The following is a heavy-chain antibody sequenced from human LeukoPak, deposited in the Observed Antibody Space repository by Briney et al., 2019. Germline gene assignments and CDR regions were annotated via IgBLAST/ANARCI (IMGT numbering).Heavy chain of an antibody. Sequence: SSETLSLTCTVSGGSISSYYWSWIRQPPGKGLEWIGNISYSGTTNYNPSLKSRVTISIDTSKNQFSLKLTSVTAADTAVYYCARVGYDTYYWYMDVWGKGTTATVS. CDR3: ARVGYDTYYWYMDV. V-gene: IGHV4-59*01. CDR2: ISYSGTT. D-gene: IGHD5-12*01. CDR1: GGSISSYY. J-gene: IGHJ6*03.